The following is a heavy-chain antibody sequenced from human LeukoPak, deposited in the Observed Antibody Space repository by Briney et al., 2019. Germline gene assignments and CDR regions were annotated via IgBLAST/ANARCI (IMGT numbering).Heavy chain of an antibody. Sequence: GGSLRLSCAASGVTVSSNYMSWVRQAPGKGLEWVSIIYTDGSTYYSDSVKGRFTISRDNSKNTLYLQMNSLRAEDTAVYYCARVVVVVSAADYFDYWGQGTLVTVSS. CDR1: GVTVSSNY. CDR2: IYTDGST. J-gene: IGHJ4*02. D-gene: IGHD2-2*01. CDR3: ARVVVVVSAADYFDY. V-gene: IGHV3-53*01.